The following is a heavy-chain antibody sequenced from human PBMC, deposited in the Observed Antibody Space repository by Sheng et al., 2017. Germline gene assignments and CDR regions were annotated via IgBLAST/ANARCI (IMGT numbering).Heavy chain of an antibody. CDR3: AKSMRVLRYFDWLPDAFDI. V-gene: IGHV3-30*18. CDR1: GFTFSSYG. J-gene: IGHJ3*02. D-gene: IGHD3-9*01. Sequence: QVQLVESGGGVVQPGRSLRLSCAASGFTFSSYGMHWVRQAPGKGLEWVAVISYDGSNKYYADSVKGRFTISRDNSKNTLYLQMNSLRAEDTAVYYCAKSMRVLRYFDWLPDAFDIWGQGTMVTVSS. CDR2: ISYDGSNK.